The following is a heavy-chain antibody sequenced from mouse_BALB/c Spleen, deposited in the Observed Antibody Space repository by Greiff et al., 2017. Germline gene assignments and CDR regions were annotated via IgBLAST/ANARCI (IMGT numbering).Heavy chain of an antibody. Sequence: GQLQQSGAELVRSGASVKLSCTASGFNIKDYYMHWVKQRPEQGLEWIGWFDPENGDTEYAPKFQGKATMTADTSSNTAYLQLSSLTSEDTAVYYCNDLRGAMDYWGQGTSVTVSS. V-gene: IGHV14-4*02. CDR2: FDPENGDT. CDR1: GFNIKDYY. J-gene: IGHJ4*01. D-gene: IGHD1-1*01. CDR3: NDLRGAMDY.